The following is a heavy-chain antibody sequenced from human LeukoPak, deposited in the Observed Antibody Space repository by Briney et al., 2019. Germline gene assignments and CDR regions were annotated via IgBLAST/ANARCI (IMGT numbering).Heavy chain of an antibody. CDR3: AKRAMVRGVTDAFDI. V-gene: IGHV3-74*01. J-gene: IGHJ3*02. D-gene: IGHD3-10*01. Sequence: GGSLRLSCVASGFTFSSYWMHWVRQAPGKGLVWVSRINSDGSSTNYADSVKGRFTISRDKAKNTLYLQMNSLRAEDTAVYYCAKRAMVRGVTDAFDIWGQGTMVTVSS. CDR2: INSDGSST. CDR1: GFTFSSYW.